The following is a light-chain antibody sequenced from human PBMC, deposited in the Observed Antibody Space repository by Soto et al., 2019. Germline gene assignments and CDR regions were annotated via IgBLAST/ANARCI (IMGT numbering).Light chain of an antibody. CDR1: NSNIGSNA. CDR2: YND. Sequence: QLVLTQSPSVSGAPRQSVNISCSGNNSNIGSNAVHWYQQLPGKAPKLLMYYNDMLPSGVSDRFSGSKSGTSASLAISGLQSEDEGDYYCATWDDRLTAWVFGGGTKLT. CDR3: ATWDDRLTAWV. V-gene: IGLV1-36*01. J-gene: IGLJ3*02.